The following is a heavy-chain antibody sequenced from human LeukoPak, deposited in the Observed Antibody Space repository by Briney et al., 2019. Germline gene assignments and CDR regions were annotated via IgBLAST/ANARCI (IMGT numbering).Heavy chain of an antibody. V-gene: IGHV4-4*07. J-gene: IGHJ4*02. Sequence: PSETLSLTCTVSGGSISSYYWSWIRQPAGKGLEWIGRIYTSGSTNYNPSLKSRVTISVDKSKNQFSLKLSSVTAADTVVYYCARSPVAATPTPFDCWGQGTLVTVSS. CDR3: ARSPVAATPTPFDC. CDR2: IYTSGST. D-gene: IGHD2-15*01. CDR1: GGSISSYY.